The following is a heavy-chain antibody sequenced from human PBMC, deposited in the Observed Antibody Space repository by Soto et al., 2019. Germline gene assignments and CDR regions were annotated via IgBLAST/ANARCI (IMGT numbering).Heavy chain of an antibody. Sequence: PSQTLSLTCAISGDSVSSNSATWNWIRQSPSRGLEWLGRTYYRSKWYSDYAVSVKSRITINPDTSKNQFSLKLTSVIAMDTAVYYCAGGRDTVVRGVMNWFDPWGQGTLVTVSS. CDR1: GDSVSSNSAT. V-gene: IGHV6-1*01. D-gene: IGHD3-10*01. J-gene: IGHJ5*02. CDR2: TYYRSKWYS. CDR3: AGGRDTVVRGVMNWFDP.